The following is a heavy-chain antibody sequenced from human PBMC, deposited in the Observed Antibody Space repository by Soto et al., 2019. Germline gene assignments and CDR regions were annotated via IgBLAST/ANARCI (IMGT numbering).Heavy chain of an antibody. J-gene: IGHJ4*02. Sequence: SSETLSLTCTVSGGSISSSSYYWGWIRQPPGKGLEWIGSIYYSGSTYYNPSLKSRVTISVDTSKNQFSLKLSSVTAADTAVYYCARVTYYDFWSGPRLDYWGQGTLVTVSS. V-gene: IGHV4-39*01. CDR3: ARVTYYDFWSGPRLDY. D-gene: IGHD3-3*01. CDR1: GGSISSSSYY. CDR2: IYYSGST.